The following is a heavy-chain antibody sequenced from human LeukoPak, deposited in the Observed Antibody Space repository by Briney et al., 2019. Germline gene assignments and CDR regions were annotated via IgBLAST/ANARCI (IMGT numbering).Heavy chain of an antibody. Sequence: ASVMVSCKASGYTFTSYGISWVRQAPGQGLEWMGWISAYNANTNYAQKLQGRVTMTTDTSTSTAYMELRSLRSDDTAAYYCARGPGGWPNDAFDIWGQGTMVTISS. CDR2: ISAYNANT. CDR3: ARGPGGWPNDAFDI. CDR1: GYTFTSYG. V-gene: IGHV1-18*01. J-gene: IGHJ3*02. D-gene: IGHD6-19*01.